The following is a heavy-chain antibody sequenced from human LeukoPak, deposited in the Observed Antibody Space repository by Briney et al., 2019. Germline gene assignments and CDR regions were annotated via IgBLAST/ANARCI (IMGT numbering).Heavy chain of an antibody. CDR1: GYTFTGYS. J-gene: IGHJ4*02. Sequence: ASVKVSCKASGYTFTGYSMHWVRQAPGQGPEWMGLINPKSGGTNYAQKFQGRVTMTRDTSISTAYMELSRLRSDDTAVYYCARAPAKEPFDYWGQGTLVTVSS. D-gene: IGHD1-26*01. CDR2: INPKSGGT. V-gene: IGHV1-2*02. CDR3: ARAPAKEPFDY.